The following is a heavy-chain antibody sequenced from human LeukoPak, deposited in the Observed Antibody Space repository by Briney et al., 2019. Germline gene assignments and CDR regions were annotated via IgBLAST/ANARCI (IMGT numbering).Heavy chain of an antibody. CDR2: IYYSGST. V-gene: IGHV4-39*07. Sequence: SETLSLTCSVSGGSISSNTYYWVWIRQPPGKGLEWIGNIYYSGSTYYNPSLKSRVTISVDTSKNQFSLKLSSVTAADTAVYYCARVVVPGWFDPWGQGNLVTVSS. CDR3: ARVVVPGWFDP. D-gene: IGHD2-15*01. J-gene: IGHJ5*02. CDR1: GGSISSNTYY.